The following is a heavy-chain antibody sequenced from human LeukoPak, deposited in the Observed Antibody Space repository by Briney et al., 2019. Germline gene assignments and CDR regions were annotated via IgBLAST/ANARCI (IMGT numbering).Heavy chain of an antibody. CDR2: IYYSGST. CDR1: GGSLSSSSYY. V-gene: IGHV4-39*07. D-gene: IGHD5-24*01. Sequence: KSSETLSLTCTVSGGSLSSSSYYWGWIRQPPGKGLEWIGSIYYSGSTYYNPSLKSRVTISVDTSKNQFSLKLSSVTAADTAVYYCARAQSNQMATKIWGQGTLVTVSS. CDR3: ARAQSNQMATKI. J-gene: IGHJ4*02.